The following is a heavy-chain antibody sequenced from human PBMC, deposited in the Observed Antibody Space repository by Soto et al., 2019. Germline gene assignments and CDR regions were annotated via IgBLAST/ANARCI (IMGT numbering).Heavy chain of an antibody. CDR2: INHSGST. Sequence: QVQLQQWGAGLLKPSETLSLTCAVYGGSFSGYYWSWIRQPPGKGLEWIGEINHSGSTNYNPSLKSRVTISVDTSKNQFSLKLSSVTAADTAVYYCARAAMVRGVTLEDYWGQGTLVTVSS. D-gene: IGHD3-10*01. J-gene: IGHJ4*02. CDR1: GGSFSGYY. V-gene: IGHV4-34*01. CDR3: ARAAMVRGVTLEDY.